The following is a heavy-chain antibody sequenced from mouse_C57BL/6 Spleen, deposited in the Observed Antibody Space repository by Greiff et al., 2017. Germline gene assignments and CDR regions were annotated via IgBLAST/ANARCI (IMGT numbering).Heavy chain of an antibody. CDR1: GYTFTDYY. Sequence: VQLQQSGPELVKPGASVKISCKASGYTFTDYYMNWVKQSHGKSLEWIGDINPNNGGTSYNQKFKGKATLTVDKSSSTAYMELRSLTSEDSAVYYCARSDSTTVVAKDYAMDYWGQGTSVTVSS. V-gene: IGHV1-26*01. CDR3: ARSDSTTVVAKDYAMDY. CDR2: INPNNGGT. D-gene: IGHD1-1*01. J-gene: IGHJ4*01.